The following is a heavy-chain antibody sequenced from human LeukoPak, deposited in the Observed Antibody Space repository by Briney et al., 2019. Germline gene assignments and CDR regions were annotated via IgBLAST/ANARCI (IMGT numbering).Heavy chain of an antibody. Sequence: GGSLRLSCAASGFTFSSYAMHWVRQAPGKGLEWVAVISYDGSNKYYADSVKGRFTISRDNSKNTLYLQMNSLRAEDTAVYYCARSMYPMQLWLPIDYWGQGTLVTVSS. CDR1: GFTFSSYA. J-gene: IGHJ4*02. D-gene: IGHD5-18*01. CDR2: ISYDGSNK. CDR3: ARSMYPMQLWLPIDY. V-gene: IGHV3-30-3*01.